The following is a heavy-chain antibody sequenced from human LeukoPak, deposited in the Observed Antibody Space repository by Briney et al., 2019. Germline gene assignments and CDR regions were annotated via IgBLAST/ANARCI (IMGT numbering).Heavy chain of an antibody. CDR3: ARDLGGYPFFMDV. Sequence: SETLSLTCSVSGGSIRSGDHHWAWVRQPPGKGLEFIGSLDESGRPYYNRPLKSRVSISGDTSGKQYSLNLTSVTAADTAVYFCARDLGGYPFFMDVWGRGTTVIVSS. J-gene: IGHJ6*03. V-gene: IGHV4-39*07. D-gene: IGHD2-15*01. CDR2: LDESGRP. CDR1: GGSIRSGDHH.